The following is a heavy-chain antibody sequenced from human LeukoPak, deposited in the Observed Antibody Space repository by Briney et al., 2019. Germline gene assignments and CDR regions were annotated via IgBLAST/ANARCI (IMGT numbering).Heavy chain of an antibody. CDR2: INHSGST. Sequence: SETLSLTCTVSGYSISSGYYWSWIRQPPGKGLEWIGEINHSGSTNYNPSLKSRVTISVDTSKNQFSLKLSSVTAADTAVYYCARGRRSRGRLSWGSYFDYWGQGTLVTVSS. D-gene: IGHD7-27*01. V-gene: IGHV4-38-2*02. CDR1: GYSISSGYY. CDR3: ARGRRSRGRLSWGSYFDY. J-gene: IGHJ4*02.